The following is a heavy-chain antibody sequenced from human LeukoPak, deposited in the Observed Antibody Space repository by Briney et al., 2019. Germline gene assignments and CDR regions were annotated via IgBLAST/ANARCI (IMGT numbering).Heavy chain of an antibody. CDR2: IWYDGNNN. CDR1: GFTFSSFG. J-gene: IGHJ4*02. D-gene: IGHD3-10*01. V-gene: IGHV3-33*06. Sequence: PGGSLRLSCAASGFTFSSFGMHWVRQAPGKGLEWVALIWYDGNNNYYADSVKGRITISRDNSKNTLYLQMNSLRAEDTAMYCCAKDDDYGSGSPRGDWGERTLVTVS. CDR3: AKDDDYGSGSPRGD.